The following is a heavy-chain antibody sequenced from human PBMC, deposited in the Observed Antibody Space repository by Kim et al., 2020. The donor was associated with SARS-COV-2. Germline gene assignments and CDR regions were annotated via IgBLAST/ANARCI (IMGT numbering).Heavy chain of an antibody. Sequence: SVKVSCKASGGTFSSYAISWVRQAPGQGLXWMGRIIPILGIANYAQKFQGRVTITADKSTSTAYMELSSLRSEDTAVYYCARDYVDIVATNIVDYYYYGMDVWGQGTTVTVSS. D-gene: IGHD5-12*01. CDR2: IIPILGIA. CDR1: GGTFSSYA. CDR3: ARDYVDIVATNIVDYYYYGMDV. V-gene: IGHV1-69*04. J-gene: IGHJ6*02.